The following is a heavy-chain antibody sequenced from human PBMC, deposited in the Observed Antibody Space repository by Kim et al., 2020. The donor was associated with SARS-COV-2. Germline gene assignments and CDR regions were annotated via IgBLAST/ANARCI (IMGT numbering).Heavy chain of an antibody. CDR3: ARGAGIAAAGKGYYTQLRDY. CDR2: ISSSSSYI. CDR1: GFTFSSYS. Sequence: GGSLRLSCAASGFTFSSYSMNWVRQAPGKGLEWVSSISSSSSYIYYADSVKGRFTISRDNAKNSLYLQMNSLRAEDTAVYYCARGAGIAAAGKGYYTQLRDYWGQGTLVTVSS. V-gene: IGHV3-21*04. D-gene: IGHD6-13*01. J-gene: IGHJ4*02.